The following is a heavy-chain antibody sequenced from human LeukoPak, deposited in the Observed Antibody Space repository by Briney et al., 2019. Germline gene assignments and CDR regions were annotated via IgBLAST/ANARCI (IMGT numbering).Heavy chain of an antibody. Sequence: GGSLTLSCPASGLTLSSSWMHWLRQTPGKGLAWVSRVNRDGSSKNYAHSVKGRLTISRHNPKKTLDLQMNRLRANETAGYYFLRVLCWGLGFDYWGEGTLVTVSS. J-gene: IGHJ4*02. CDR2: VNRDGSSK. CDR1: GLTLSSSW. D-gene: IGHD7-27*01. V-gene: IGHV3-74*01. CDR3: LRVLCWGLGFDY.